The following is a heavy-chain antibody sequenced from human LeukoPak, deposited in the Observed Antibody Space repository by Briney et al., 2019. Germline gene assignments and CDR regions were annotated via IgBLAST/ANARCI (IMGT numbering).Heavy chain of an antibody. V-gene: IGHV3-21*01. CDR1: GFTFSSYG. D-gene: IGHD1-26*01. Sequence: GGSLRLSCAASGFTFSSYGMHWVRQAPGKGLEWVSSISSSSSYIYYADSVKGRFTISRDNAKNSLYLQMNSLRAEDTAVYYCARITYSGSSLGAFVYWGQGTLVTVSS. CDR3: ARITYSGSSLGAFVY. J-gene: IGHJ4*02. CDR2: ISSSSSYI.